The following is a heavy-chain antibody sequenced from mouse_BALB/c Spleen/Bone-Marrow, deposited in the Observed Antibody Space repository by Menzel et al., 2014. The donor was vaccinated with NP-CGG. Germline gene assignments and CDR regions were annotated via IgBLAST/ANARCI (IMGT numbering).Heavy chain of an antibody. J-gene: IGHJ2*01. V-gene: IGHV3-8*02. CDR3: ATYDGCCFDY. CDR2: ISYSGNT. Sequence: EVQVVESGPSLVKPSQTLSLTCSFTGDSITSGYWNWIRKFPGNKLEYMGYISYSGNTYYNPSLKSRISITRDTSKNXYYLQLNTVTTEDTATYYCATYDGCCFDYWGQGTTLTVSS. CDR1: GDSITSGY. D-gene: IGHD1-1*01.